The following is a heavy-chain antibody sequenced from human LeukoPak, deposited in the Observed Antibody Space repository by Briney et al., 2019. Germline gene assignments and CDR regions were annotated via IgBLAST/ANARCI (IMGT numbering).Heavy chain of an antibody. CDR1: GGSISSGGYY. CDR3: ARDQYYYDSSGYRNYYYMDV. J-gene: IGHJ6*03. CDR2: IYHSGST. V-gene: IGHV4-30-2*01. D-gene: IGHD3-22*01. Sequence: PSETLSLTCTVSGGSISSGGYYWSWIRQPPGKGLEWIGYIYHSGSTYYNPSLKSRVTISVDTSKNQFSLKLSSVTAADMAVYYCARDQYYYDSSGYRNYYYMDVWGKGTTVTVSS.